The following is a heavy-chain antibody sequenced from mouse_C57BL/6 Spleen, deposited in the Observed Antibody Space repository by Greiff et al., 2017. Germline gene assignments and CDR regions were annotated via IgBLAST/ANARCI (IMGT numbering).Heavy chain of an antibody. D-gene: IGHD3-2*02. CDR2: IYPGDGDT. CDR3: ARVETDSSGSDY. V-gene: IGHV1-80*01. CDR1: GYAFSSYW. J-gene: IGHJ2*01. Sequence: QVQLKQSGAELVKPGASVKISCKASGYAFSSYWMNWVKQRPGKGLEWIGQIYPGDGDTNYNGKFKGKATLTADKSSSTAYMQLSSLTSEDSAVYFCARVETDSSGSDYWGQGTTLTVSS.